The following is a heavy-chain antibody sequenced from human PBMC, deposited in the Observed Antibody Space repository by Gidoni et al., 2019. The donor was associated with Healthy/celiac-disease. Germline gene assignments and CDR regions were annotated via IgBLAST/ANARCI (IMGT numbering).Heavy chain of an antibody. CDR1: GGTFSSYA. CDR2: IIPIFGTA. V-gene: IGHV1-69*01. Sequence: QVQLVQSGAEVKKPGSSVKVSCKASGGTFSSYAISWVRQAPGQGLEWMGGIIPIFGTANYAQKFQGRVTITADESTSTAYMELRSLRSEDKAVYYCARGRYSSSWYVVDYWGQGTLVTVSS. D-gene: IGHD6-13*01. J-gene: IGHJ4*02. CDR3: ARGRYSSSWYVVDY.